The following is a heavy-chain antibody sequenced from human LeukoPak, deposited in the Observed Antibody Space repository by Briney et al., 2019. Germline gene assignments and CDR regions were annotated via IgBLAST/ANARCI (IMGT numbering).Heavy chain of an antibody. CDR2: IYFTGTT. CDR1: GGSITSYY. V-gene: IGHV4-59*01. CDR3: ASQVVVNAFDI. Sequence: SETLSLTCTVSGGSITSYYWSWIRQPPGKGLEWIAYIYFTGTTNYNPSLKSRGIISVDTSENQFSLKLSSVTAADTAIYYCASQVVVNAFDIWGQGRMVTVSS. J-gene: IGHJ3*02. D-gene: IGHD3-22*01.